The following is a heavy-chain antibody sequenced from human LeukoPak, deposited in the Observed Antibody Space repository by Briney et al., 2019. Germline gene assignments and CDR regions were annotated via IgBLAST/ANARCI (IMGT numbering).Heavy chain of an antibody. J-gene: IGHJ4*02. Sequence: SSETLSLTCAVYGGSFSGYYWSWIRQPPGKGLEWIGEINHSESTNYNPSLKSRVTISVDTSKNQFSLKLSSVTAADTAVYYCASKKQWLARFDYWGQGTLVTVSS. D-gene: IGHD6-19*01. CDR3: ASKKQWLARFDY. CDR2: INHSEST. CDR1: GGSFSGYY. V-gene: IGHV4-34*01.